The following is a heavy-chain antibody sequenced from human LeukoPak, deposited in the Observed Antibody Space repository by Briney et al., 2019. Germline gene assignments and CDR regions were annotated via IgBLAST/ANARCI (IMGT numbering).Heavy chain of an antibody. V-gene: IGHV3-21*01. CDR1: RFTFSAYS. J-gene: IGHJ4*02. CDR3: ARVGGDYDILTGYFY. Sequence: GGSLRLSCAASRFTFSAYSMNWVRQAPGKGLEWVSSISSSSSYIYYADSLKGRFTISRDNAKNSLYLQMNSLRAEDTAVYYCARVGGDYDILTGYFYWGQGALVTVSS. D-gene: IGHD3-9*01. CDR2: ISSSSSYI.